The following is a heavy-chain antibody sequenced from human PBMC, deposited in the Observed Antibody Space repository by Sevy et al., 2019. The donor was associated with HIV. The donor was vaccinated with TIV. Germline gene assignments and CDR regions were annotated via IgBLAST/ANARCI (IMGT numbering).Heavy chain of an antibody. CDR3: ARDPSSPSPLWIQPSLNWFDP. CDR2: MYWNDDK. V-gene: IGHV2-5*01. CDR1: GFSLSTSGVG. J-gene: IGHJ5*02. D-gene: IGHD5-18*01. Sequence: SGPTLVKPTQTLTLTCTFSGFSLSTSGVGVGWIRQPPGKALEWLALMYWNDDKRYSPSLNSRLTITKDTFKIQVVLTMTNMDTVDTATYYCARDPSSPSPLWIQPSLNWFDPWGQGTLVTVSS.